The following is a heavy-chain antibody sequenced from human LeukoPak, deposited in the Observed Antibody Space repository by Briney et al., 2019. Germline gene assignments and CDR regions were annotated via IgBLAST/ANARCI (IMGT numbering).Heavy chain of an antibody. CDR2: ISYDGSDK. D-gene: IGHD4-17*01. V-gene: IGHV3-30-3*01. J-gene: IGHJ4*02. CDR3: ARDLRTTVTTWFFGY. Sequence: GRSLRLSCAASGFTFSSYAIHWVRQAPGKGLEWVAVISYDGSDKYYADSVKGRFTISRDNSKNTVYLQMNSLRAEDAAVYYCARDLRTTVTTWFFGYWGQGTLVIVSS. CDR1: GFTFSSYA.